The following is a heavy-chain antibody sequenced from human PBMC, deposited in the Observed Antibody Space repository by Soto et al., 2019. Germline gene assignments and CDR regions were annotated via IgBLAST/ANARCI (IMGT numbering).Heavy chain of an antibody. D-gene: IGHD6-13*01. CDR2: IYHSGST. V-gene: IGHV4-30-2*01. Sequence: PSETLSLTCAVSGGSISSGGYSWSWIRQPPGKGLEWIGYIYHSGSTYYNPSLKSRVTISVDRSKNQFSLKLSSVTAADTAVYYCARTPGIAAAGGVWFDPWGQGTLVTVSS. CDR1: GGSISSGGYS. J-gene: IGHJ5*02. CDR3: ARTPGIAAAGGVWFDP.